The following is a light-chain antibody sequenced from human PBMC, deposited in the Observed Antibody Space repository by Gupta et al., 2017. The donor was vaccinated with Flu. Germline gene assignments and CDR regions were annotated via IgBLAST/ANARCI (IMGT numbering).Light chain of an antibody. CDR1: SDVDGYNY. V-gene: IGLV2-14*01. J-gene: IGLJ3*02. CDR3: SSYTSSSTPSWV. Sequence: SDVDGYNYVSWYQQHPGKAPKLMIYEVSNRPSGVSNRFSGSKSGNTASLTISGLQAEDEADYYCSSYTSSSTPSWVFGGGTKLTVL. CDR2: EVS.